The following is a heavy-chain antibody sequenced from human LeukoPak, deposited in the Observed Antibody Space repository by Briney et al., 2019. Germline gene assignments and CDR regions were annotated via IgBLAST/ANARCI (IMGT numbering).Heavy chain of an antibody. V-gene: IGHV4-34*01. CDR3: ARDDTYFYDSSGHGCDF. CDR2: IYYIGST. D-gene: IGHD3-22*01. Sequence: TPSETLSLTCAVYGGSFSGYYWSWIRQPPGKGLEWIGSIYYIGSTHYNPSLKRRVTISVDTSKNQFSLKLTSVTAADTALYFCARDDTYFYDSSGHGCDFWGPGTLVTVSS. CDR1: GGSFSGYY. J-gene: IGHJ4*02.